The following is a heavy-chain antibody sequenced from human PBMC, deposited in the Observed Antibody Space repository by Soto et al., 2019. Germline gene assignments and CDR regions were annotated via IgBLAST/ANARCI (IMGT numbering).Heavy chain of an antibody. CDR2: IIPIFGTA. Sequence: QVQLVQSGAEVKKPGSSVKVSCKASGGTFSSYAISWVRQAPGQGLEWMGGIIPIFGTANYARKFQGRVTITADESTSTAYRELSSLRSEDTAVYYCARGIGDGSYYNYYYDGMDVWGQGTTVTVSS. D-gene: IGHD1-26*01. CDR3: ARGIGDGSYYNYYYDGMDV. V-gene: IGHV1-69*01. CDR1: GGTFSSYA. J-gene: IGHJ6*02.